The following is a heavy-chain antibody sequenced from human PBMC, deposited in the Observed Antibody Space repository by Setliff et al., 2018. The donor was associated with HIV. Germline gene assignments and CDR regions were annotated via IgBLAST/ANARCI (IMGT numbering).Heavy chain of an antibody. CDR3: AKGIEMATIMSAFDI. CDR1: GFTFDDYA. D-gene: IGHD5-12*01. CDR2: ISWNSGSI. V-gene: IGHV3-9*01. Sequence: GGSLRLSCAASGFTFDDYAMHWVRQAPGKGLEWVSGISWNSGSIGYADSVKGRFTISRDNAKNSLYLQMNSLRAEDTAVYYCAKGIEMATIMSAFDIWGQGTMVTVSS. J-gene: IGHJ3*02.